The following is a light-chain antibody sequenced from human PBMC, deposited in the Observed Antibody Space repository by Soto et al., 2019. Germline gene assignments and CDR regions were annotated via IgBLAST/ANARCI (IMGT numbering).Light chain of an antibody. Sequence: QSVLTQPASVSGSPGQSITISCTGTSSDVGSDYLVSWYQQHPGTAPKLIIYEGTKRPSGVSDRFSGSRSGNTASLTISGLQTEDEGDYYCQTWGTGFQVFGGGTKLTVL. CDR1: SSDVGSDYL. J-gene: IGLJ2*01. V-gene: IGLV2-23*01. CDR3: QTWGTGFQV. CDR2: EGT.